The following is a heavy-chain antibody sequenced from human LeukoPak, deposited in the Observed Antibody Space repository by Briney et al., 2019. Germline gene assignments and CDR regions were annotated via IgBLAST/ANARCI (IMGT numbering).Heavy chain of an antibody. Sequence: SETLSLTSAVYGGSFSGYYWSWIRQPPGKGLEWIGEINHSGSTNYNPSLKSRVTISVDTSKNQFSLKLSSVTAADTAVYYCARDRPFFYYDSSGTDWYFDLWGRGTLVTVSS. CDR3: ARDRPFFYYDSSGTDWYFDL. CDR2: INHSGST. J-gene: IGHJ2*01. V-gene: IGHV4-34*01. D-gene: IGHD3-22*01. CDR1: GGSFSGYY.